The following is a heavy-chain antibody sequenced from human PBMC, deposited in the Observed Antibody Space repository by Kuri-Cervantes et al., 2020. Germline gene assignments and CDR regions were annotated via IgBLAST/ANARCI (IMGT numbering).Heavy chain of an antibody. CDR1: GGSISSYY. CDR2: IYYSGST. J-gene: IGHJ3*02. CDR3: ARAYYDSSGYHAFDI. Sequence: LRLSCTVSGGSISSYYWSWIRQHPGKGLEWIGYIYYSGSTYYNPSLKSRVTISVDTSKNQFSLKLSSVTAADTAVYYCARAYYDSSGYHAFDIWGQGTMVTVSS. V-gene: IGHV4-31*03. D-gene: IGHD3-22*01.